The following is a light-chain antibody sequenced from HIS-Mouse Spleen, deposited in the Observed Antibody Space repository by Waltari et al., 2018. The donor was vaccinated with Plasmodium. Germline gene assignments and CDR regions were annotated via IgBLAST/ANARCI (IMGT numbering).Light chain of an antibody. V-gene: IGKV1-17*03. CDR2: AAS. Sequence: DIQMTQSPSAMSASVGDRVTITCRASQGISNYLAWFQQKPGKLPKCLIYAASNLQSGVPSRFSGSGSGTEFTLTISSLQPEDFATYYCLQHNSYPRTFGQGTKVEIK. CDR3: LQHNSYPRT. CDR1: QGISNY. J-gene: IGKJ1*01.